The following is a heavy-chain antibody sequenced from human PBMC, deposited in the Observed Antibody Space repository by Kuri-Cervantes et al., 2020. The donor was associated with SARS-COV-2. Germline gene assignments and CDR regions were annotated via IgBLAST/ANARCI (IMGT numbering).Heavy chain of an antibody. V-gene: IGHV3-30*03. CDR3: ARDDYGGNSIDY. CDR1: GFTFSSYG. J-gene: IGHJ4*02. Sequence: GESLKISCAASGFTFSSYGMHWVRQAPGKGLEWVAVISYDGSNKYYADSVKGRFTISRDNSKNTLYLQMNSLRAEDTAVYYCARDDYGGNSIDYWGQGTLVTVSS. CDR2: ISYDGSNK. D-gene: IGHD4-23*01.